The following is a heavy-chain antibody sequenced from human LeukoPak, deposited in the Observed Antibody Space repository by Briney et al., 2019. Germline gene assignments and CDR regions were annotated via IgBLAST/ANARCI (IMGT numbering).Heavy chain of an antibody. D-gene: IGHD2-15*01. CDR2: ISGGGGST. J-gene: IGHJ4*02. V-gene: IGHV3-23*01. CDR1: GFTFSSYA. Sequence: QPGGSLRLSCAAPGFTFSSYAMSWVRQAPGKRLQWASAISGGGGSTHCADCVKGRFTISRDNSQNTLDLQMNSLRAEDTAVYYCEAVAATYDYWGQGTLVTVSS. CDR3: EAVAATYDY.